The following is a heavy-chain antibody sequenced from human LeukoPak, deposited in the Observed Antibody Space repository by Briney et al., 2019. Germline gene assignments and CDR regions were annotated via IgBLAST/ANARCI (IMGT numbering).Heavy chain of an antibody. CDR1: GFTFINSA. J-gene: IGHJ4*02. CDR3: ATGGTTPNDY. V-gene: IGHV1-58*01. CDR2: IVVGSGDT. D-gene: IGHD2/OR15-2a*01. Sequence: SVKVSCKASGFTFINSAVQWVRQARGQRLEWIGWIVVGSGDTNYAQKFQERVTFTRDMSTTTAYLELSSLRSEDTAVYYCATGGTTPNDYWGQGTLVTVSS.